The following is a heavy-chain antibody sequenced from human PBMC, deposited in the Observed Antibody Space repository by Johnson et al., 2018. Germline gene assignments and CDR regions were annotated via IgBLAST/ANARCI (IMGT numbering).Heavy chain of an antibody. J-gene: IGHJ6*02. CDR1: GFTFSNAW. Sequence: VQLVESGGGLVKPGGSLRLSCAASGFTFSNAWMSWVRQAPGKGLEWVGRIKSKTDGGTTDYAAPVKGRFTISRDDSKNTLYLQMNSLKTEDTAVYYCTTGRFFSKGVCYWYYYYGMDVWGQGTTVTVSS. V-gene: IGHV3-15*01. CDR2: IKSKTDGGTT. CDR3: TTGRFFSKGVCYWYYYYGMDV. D-gene: IGHD2-8*01.